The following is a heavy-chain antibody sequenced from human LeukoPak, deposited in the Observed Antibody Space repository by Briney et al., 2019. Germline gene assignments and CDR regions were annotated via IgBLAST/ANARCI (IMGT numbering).Heavy chain of an antibody. V-gene: IGHV4-39*07. CDR3: ARDRVTRYCSGGSCYGLDY. D-gene: IGHD2-15*01. Sequence: PSETLSLTCTVSGGSISSSSYYWGWIRQPPGKGLEWIGSIYYSGSTYYNPSLKSRVTISVDTSKNQFSLKLSSVTAADTAVYYCARDRVTRYCSGGSCYGLDYWGQGTLVTVSS. CDR1: GGSISSSSYY. J-gene: IGHJ4*02. CDR2: IYYSGST.